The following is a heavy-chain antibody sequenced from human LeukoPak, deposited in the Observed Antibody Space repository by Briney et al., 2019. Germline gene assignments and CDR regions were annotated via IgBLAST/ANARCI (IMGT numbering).Heavy chain of an antibody. J-gene: IGHJ3*01. D-gene: IGHD6-13*01. CDR2: IKQDGSEK. Sequence: GGSLRLSCAASGFTFSSYWMSWVRQAPGKGLEWVANIKQDGSEKYYVDSVKGRFTMSRDNAKNSLFLQMNSLRAEDTAVYYCVRDSGSEYAFDLWGQGTLVTVSS. V-gene: IGHV3-7*01. CDR3: VRDSGSEYAFDL. CDR1: GFTFSSYW.